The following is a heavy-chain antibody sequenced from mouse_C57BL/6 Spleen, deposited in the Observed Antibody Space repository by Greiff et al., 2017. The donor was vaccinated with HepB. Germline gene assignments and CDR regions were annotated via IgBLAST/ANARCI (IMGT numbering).Heavy chain of an antibody. V-gene: IGHV1-63*01. CDR1: GYTFTNYW. J-gene: IGHJ1*03. CDR3: ARERDYGNYVGYFDV. D-gene: IGHD2-1*01. Sequence: VQLQESGAELVRPGTSVKMSCKASGYTFTNYWIGWAKQRPGHGLEWIGDIYPGGGYTNYNEKFKGKATLTADKSSSTAYMQFSSLTSEDSAIYYCARERDYGNYVGYFDVWATGTTVTVSS. CDR2: IYPGGGYT.